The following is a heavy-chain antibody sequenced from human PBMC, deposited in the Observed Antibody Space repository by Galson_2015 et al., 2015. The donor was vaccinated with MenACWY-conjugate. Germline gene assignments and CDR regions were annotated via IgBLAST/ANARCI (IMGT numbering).Heavy chain of an antibody. J-gene: IGHJ3*01. V-gene: IGHV4-34*01. CDR2: INHRGST. Sequence: IRQSPGKGLEWIGEINHRGSTNYNPSVKSRVTISLDTSKSQFSLKLNSVTAADTAVYYCAKATTATTSGAYDVWGPGTMVTVSS. CDR3: AKATTATTSGAYDV. D-gene: IGHD1-7*01.